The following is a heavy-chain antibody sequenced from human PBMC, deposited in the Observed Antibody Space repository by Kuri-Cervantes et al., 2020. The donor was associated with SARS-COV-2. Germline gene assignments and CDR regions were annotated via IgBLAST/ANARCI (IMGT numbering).Heavy chain of an antibody. J-gene: IGHJ6*03. CDR1: GFTFSSYG. D-gene: IGHD2-21*01. CDR3: ARVAGEGPIYYYYMDV. Sequence: GESLKISCAASGFTFSSYGMHWVRQAPGKGLEWVAFIRYGGSNKYYADSVKGRFTISRDDAKNSLYLQMNCLRAEDTAVYFCARVAGEGPIYYYYMDVWGKGTTVTVSS. V-gene: IGHV3-30*02. CDR2: IRYGGSNK.